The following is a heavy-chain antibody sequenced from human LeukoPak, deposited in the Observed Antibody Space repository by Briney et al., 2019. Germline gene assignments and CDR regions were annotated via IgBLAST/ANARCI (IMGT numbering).Heavy chain of an antibody. CDR1: GGSFFTYY. D-gene: IGHD5-12*01. V-gene: IGHV4-59*10. Sequence: AGTLSLTCAVSGGSFFTYYWSWVRQAAGKGLEWMGRIHTGGSTNYSPSLKSRVTMSLHTSKNQFSLKLSSLPAADTAVYYCARVDRINSGYDSFADYWGQGTLVTVSS. J-gene: IGHJ4*02. CDR3: ARVDRINSGYDSFADY. CDR2: IHTGGST.